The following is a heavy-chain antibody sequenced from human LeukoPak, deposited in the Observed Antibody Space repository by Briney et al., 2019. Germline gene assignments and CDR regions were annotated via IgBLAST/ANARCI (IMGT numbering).Heavy chain of an antibody. V-gene: IGHV3-48*04. D-gene: IGHD1-26*01. CDR1: GFTFSSYS. Sequence: GGSLRLSCAASGFTFSSYSMNWVRQAPGKGLEWVSYISSSSSTIYYADSVKGRFTISRDNAKNSLYLQMNSLRAEDTAVYYCAKDRSGTYYYYYGMDVWGQGTTVTVSS. J-gene: IGHJ6*02. CDR2: ISSSSSTI. CDR3: AKDRSGTYYYYYGMDV.